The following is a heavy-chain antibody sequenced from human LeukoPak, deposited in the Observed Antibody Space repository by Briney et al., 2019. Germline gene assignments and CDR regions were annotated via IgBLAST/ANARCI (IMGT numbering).Heavy chain of an antibody. V-gene: IGHV3-23*01. J-gene: IGHJ6*02. CDR1: GFTFSSSA. CDR2: ISASGGST. Sequence: PGGSLRLSCAASGFTFSSSAMSWVRQVPGKGLEWVSGISASGGSTYYADSVKGRFTISRDNSKNTLYLQMNSLRAGDTAVYYCAKDQGTTSYYGMDVWGQGTTVTVSS. D-gene: IGHD4-17*01. CDR3: AKDQGTTSYYGMDV.